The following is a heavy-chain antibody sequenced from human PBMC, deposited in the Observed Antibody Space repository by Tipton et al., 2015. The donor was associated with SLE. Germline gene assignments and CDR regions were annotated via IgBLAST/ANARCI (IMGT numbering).Heavy chain of an antibody. J-gene: IGHJ3*02. CDR3: AREVITITDSDAFDI. CDR1: GGSTSSNNFF. CDR2: IYYSGSA. Sequence: TLSLTCTVSGGSTSSNNFFWSWLRQHPGKGLEWIGYIYYSGSAFYNPSLKSRVTMSVDTSKNQFFMRLSSATAADTAVYYCAREVITITDSDAFDIWGQGTMVTVSS. V-gene: IGHV4-31*03. D-gene: IGHD2-21*01.